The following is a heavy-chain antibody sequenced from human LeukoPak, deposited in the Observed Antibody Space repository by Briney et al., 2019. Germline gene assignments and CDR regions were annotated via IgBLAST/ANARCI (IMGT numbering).Heavy chain of an antibody. D-gene: IGHD2-15*01. CDR3: GKGGCRGTCNPLAY. CDR1: GFTFSGSG. V-gene: IGHV3-23*01. CDR2: SGDSDGST. Sequence: GGSLRLSCAASGFTFSGSGMSWVRQAPGKALEWISSSGDSDGSTYYADSLKGRFTISRDNSKNTLYLQMNNLRAEDTAVYYCGKGGCRGTCNPLAYWGQGALVTVSP. J-gene: IGHJ4*02.